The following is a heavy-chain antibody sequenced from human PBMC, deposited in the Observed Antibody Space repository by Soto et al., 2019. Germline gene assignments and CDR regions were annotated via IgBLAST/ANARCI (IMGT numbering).Heavy chain of an antibody. J-gene: IGHJ5*02. CDR3: AREERFSHWLDP. V-gene: IGHV4-31*11. CDR2: IFHSGNM. CDR1: GGSISSLGYY. Sequence: SETLSLTCAVSGGSISSLGYYWSWIRQDPGKGLEWIGHIFHSGNMDYNPSLQSRVTMSVDTSKNQFSLKLSSVTAADTAVYYCAREERFSHWLDPWGQGTLVTVSS.